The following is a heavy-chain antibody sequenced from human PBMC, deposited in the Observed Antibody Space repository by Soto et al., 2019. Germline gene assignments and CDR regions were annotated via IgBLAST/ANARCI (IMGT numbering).Heavy chain of an antibody. J-gene: IGHJ4*02. D-gene: IGHD3-10*01. CDR3: ARVGTDYGSGSPYYSDY. Sequence: TGGSLRLSCAVSGFSFRSYYMNWVRQAPGRGLEWVSSISPSSSFLNYADSVKGRFTISRDNAKNSVNPQLNSLRAEDTAVYYCARVGTDYGSGSPYYSDYWGQGTLVTVSS. V-gene: IGHV3-21*06. CDR2: ISPSSSFL. CDR1: GFSFRSYY.